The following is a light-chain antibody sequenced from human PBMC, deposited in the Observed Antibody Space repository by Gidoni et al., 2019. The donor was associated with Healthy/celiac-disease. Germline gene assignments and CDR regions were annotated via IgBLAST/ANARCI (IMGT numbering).Light chain of an antibody. V-gene: IGKV1-5*03. J-gene: IGKJ1*01. CDR1: PSISSW. Sequence: DMKTTQPPSTLSASVGDRVTCHCRASPSISSWLAWYQQKPGNAPKLLIYKASSLESGVPSRFSGSGSGTEFTLTISSLQPDDFATYYCQQYNSYSGTFXQXTKVEIK. CDR3: QQYNSYSGT. CDR2: KAS.